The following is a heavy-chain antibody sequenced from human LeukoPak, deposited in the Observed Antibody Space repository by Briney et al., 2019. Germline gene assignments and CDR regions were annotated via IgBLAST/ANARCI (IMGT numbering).Heavy chain of an antibody. CDR2: IIPIFGTA. Sequence: SVKVSCKASGGTFSSYAISWVRQAPGQGLEWMGGIIPIFGTANYAQKFQGRVTITTDESTSTAYMELSSLRSEDTAVYYCARVRYCSSTSCHNYYYYYMDVWGQGTLVTVSS. CDR3: ARVRYCSSTSCHNYYYYYMDV. J-gene: IGHJ6*03. CDR1: GGTFSSYA. V-gene: IGHV1-69*05. D-gene: IGHD2-2*01.